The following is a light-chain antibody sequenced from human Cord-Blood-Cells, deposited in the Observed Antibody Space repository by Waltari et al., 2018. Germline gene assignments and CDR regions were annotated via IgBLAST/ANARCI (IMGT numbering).Light chain of an antibody. CDR3: QQYYSTPWT. CDR1: QSFLYSSNNKNY. V-gene: IGKV4-1*01. Sequence: DLVMTQSPDSLAVSLGERATINCKSRQSFLYSSNNKNYLAWYQQKPGQPPKLLIYWASTRESGVPDRFSGSGSGTDFTLTITSLQAEDVAVYYCQQYYSTPWTFGQGTKVEIK. J-gene: IGKJ1*01. CDR2: WAS.